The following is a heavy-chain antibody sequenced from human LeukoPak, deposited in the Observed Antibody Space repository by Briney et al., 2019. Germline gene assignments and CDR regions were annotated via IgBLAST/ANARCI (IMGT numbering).Heavy chain of an antibody. D-gene: IGHD7-27*01. CDR2: INPSGGST. Sequence: ASVKVSCKASGYTFTSYYMHRVRQAPGQGLEWMGIINPSGGSTSYAQKFQGRVTMTRDMSTSTVYMELSSLRSEDTAVYYCARGNWGLGGAFDIWGQGTMVTVSS. CDR3: ARGNWGLGGAFDI. V-gene: IGHV1-46*01. J-gene: IGHJ3*02. CDR1: GYTFTSYY.